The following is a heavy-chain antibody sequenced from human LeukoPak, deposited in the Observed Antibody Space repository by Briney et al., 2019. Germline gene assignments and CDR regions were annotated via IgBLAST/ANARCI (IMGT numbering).Heavy chain of an antibody. CDR3: ARGYIAVAGDFDY. D-gene: IGHD6-19*01. Sequence: GGSLRLSCAASGFTFSSYSMNWVRQAPGKGLEWVSSISSSSSYIYYADSVKGRFTISRDNAKNSLYLQMNSLRAEDTAVYYCARGYIAVAGDFDYWGQGTLVPVSS. CDR1: GFTFSSYS. J-gene: IGHJ4*02. V-gene: IGHV3-21*01. CDR2: ISSSSSYI.